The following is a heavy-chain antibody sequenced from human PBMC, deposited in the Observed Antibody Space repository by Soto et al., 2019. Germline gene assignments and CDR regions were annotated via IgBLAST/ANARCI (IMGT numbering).Heavy chain of an antibody. V-gene: IGHV3-9*02. J-gene: IGHJ4*02. Sequence: EVQLVESGGGLVQPGRSLRLSCVASGFTADDYALHWVRQAPGKGLEWVSGISSNSDTIHYADSVKGRFTISRDNAESSLFVQMNSLRPEDTAVYYCAKDMKWGGMTTIHYFDSWGQGTLVTVSS. CDR2: ISSNSDTI. D-gene: IGHD4-17*01. CDR3: AKDMKWGGMTTIHYFDS. CDR1: GFTADDYA.